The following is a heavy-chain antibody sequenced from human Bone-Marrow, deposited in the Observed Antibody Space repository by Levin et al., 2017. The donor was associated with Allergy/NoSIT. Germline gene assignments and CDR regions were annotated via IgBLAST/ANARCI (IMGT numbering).Heavy chain of an antibody. V-gene: IGHV3-74*01. CDR3: VRGRTSAPNLFDS. Sequence: PGGSLRLSCAASGFTFSSYWMYWVRQAPGKGLVWVSRVSPDGSSTNYADSVKGRLTISRDNAKNTLYLQMNSLRAEDAAVYYCVRGRTSAPNLFDSWGQGTLVTVSS. D-gene: IGHD1-7*01. CDR2: VSPDGSST. J-gene: IGHJ4*02. CDR1: GFTFSSYW.